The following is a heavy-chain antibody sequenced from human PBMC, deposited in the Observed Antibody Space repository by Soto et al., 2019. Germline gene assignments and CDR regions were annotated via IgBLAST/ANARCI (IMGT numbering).Heavy chain of an antibody. Sequence: QVQLQQWGAGLLKPSETLSLTCAAYGGSFSGYYWSWIRQPPGKGLEWIGEINHRGRTNYNPSLKSRVTMSVDTSKNQFSLKLSSVTAADTAVYYCARGDLLTGYSYWGQGTLVTVSS. V-gene: IGHV4-34*01. D-gene: IGHD3-9*01. CDR1: GGSFSGYY. CDR3: ARGDLLTGYSY. CDR2: INHRGRT. J-gene: IGHJ4*02.